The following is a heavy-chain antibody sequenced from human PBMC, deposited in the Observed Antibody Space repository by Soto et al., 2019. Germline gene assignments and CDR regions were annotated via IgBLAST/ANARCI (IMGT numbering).Heavy chain of an antibody. CDR1: GFTLTGFW. V-gene: IGHV3-7*01. CDR3: ARTGHDY. J-gene: IGHJ4*02. CDR2: INQDGSQR. Sequence: GGSLRLSCAASGFTLTGFWMAWVRQAPGKGLEWVANINQDGSQRYYMDSVKGRFTISRDNAEKSLYLQMNSLRAEDTAVYYCARTGHDYWGQGTLVTVSS.